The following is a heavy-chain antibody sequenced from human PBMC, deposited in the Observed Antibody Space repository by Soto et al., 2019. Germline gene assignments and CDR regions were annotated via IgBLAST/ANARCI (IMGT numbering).Heavy chain of an antibody. CDR3: ARRWLVDPNWFDP. D-gene: IGHD6-19*01. V-gene: IGHV5-10-1*01. Sequence: PGESLKISCKGSGYSFTIYWISWVRQMPGKGLEWMGRIDPSDSYTNYSPSFQGHVTISADKSISTAYLQWSSLKASDTAMYYCARRWLVDPNWFDPWGQGTLVTVSS. J-gene: IGHJ5*02. CDR1: GYSFTIYW. CDR2: IDPSDSYT.